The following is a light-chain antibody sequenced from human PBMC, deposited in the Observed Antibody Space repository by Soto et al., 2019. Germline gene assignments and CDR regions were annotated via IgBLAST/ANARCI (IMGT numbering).Light chain of an antibody. Sequence: EIVMTQSPATLSVSPGERATLSCRASQSVSINLAWYQQKPGQAPRLLIFGASTRATGTPARFSGSGSGTEFTLTISSLQSEDFAVYYCQQYNNWPPWTFGQGTKVDIK. CDR2: GAS. CDR1: QSVSIN. J-gene: IGKJ1*01. CDR3: QQYNNWPPWT. V-gene: IGKV3-15*01.